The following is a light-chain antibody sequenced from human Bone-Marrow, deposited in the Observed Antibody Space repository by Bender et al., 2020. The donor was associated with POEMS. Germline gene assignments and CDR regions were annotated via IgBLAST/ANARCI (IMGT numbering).Light chain of an antibody. CDR3: CSYAHSRTFDHV. Sequence: QSALTQPASVSGSPEQTITISCAGTSSDVGSYNLVSWYQQHPGKAPKLMVYEDSKRPSGVSNRFSGSKSGNTASLTISGLQAEDEAEYYCCSYAHSRTFDHVFGSGTRVTVL. V-gene: IGLV2-23*02. J-gene: IGLJ1*01. CDR1: SSDVGSYNL. CDR2: EDS.